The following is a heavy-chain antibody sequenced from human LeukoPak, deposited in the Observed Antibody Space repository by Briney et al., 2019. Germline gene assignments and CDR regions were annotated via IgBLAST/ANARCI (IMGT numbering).Heavy chain of an antibody. CDR2: ISRSGDIT. V-gene: IGHV3-23*01. D-gene: IGHD3-22*01. J-gene: IGHJ4*02. CDR3: AKRDASGYYYFDY. CDR1: GLAFSSNA. Sequence: TGGSLRLSCAASGLAFSSNAMRWVRQPPGKGLEWVSSISRSGDITSYADSVKGRFTISRDKSKNTLYLQMNSLRAEDTAVYYCAKRDASGYYYFDYWGQGTLVTVSS.